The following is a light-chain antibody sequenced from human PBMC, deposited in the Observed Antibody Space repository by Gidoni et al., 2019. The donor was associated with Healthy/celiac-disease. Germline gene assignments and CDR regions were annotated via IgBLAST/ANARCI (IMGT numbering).Light chain of an antibody. CDR2: DAS. CDR1: QSISSW. V-gene: IGKV1-5*01. Sequence: DIQITQSPSPLSASVVDRVTITCRASQSISSWFAWYQQKPGKAPTLLIYDASSLESGVPSTFSGSGSGKEFTLTISSLQPDDFATYYCQQYNSYSTFGQGTKVEIK. J-gene: IGKJ1*01. CDR3: QQYNSYST.